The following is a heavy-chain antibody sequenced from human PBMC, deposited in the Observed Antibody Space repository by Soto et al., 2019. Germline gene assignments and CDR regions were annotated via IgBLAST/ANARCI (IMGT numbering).Heavy chain of an antibody. D-gene: IGHD1-26*01. Sequence: ASVKVSCKASGYTFSSYDINWVRQATGQGLEWMGWMNPNSGDTGYAQKFQGRVTMTRNTSISTVYMELSSLRSEDTAVYYCARDGSGSYYGWFDPWGQGTLVTVS. J-gene: IGHJ5*02. V-gene: IGHV1-8*01. CDR1: GYTFSSYD. CDR2: MNPNSGDT. CDR3: ARDGSGSYYGWFDP.